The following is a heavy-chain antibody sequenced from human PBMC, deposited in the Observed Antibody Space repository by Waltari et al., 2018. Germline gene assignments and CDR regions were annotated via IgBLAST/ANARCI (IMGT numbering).Heavy chain of an antibody. CDR2: IRYEETDK. CDR1: GFAFSGYG. Sequence: QVQLVESGGGVVQPGGSLRLSCAASGFAFSGYGMHWVRQAPGKGLEWVAFIRYEETDKFYRNSVRGRFTISRDNSKNTLFLQMDSLRAEDAAMYYCAKDRTGSYYGGFDSWGQGTLVTVSS. CDR3: AKDRTGSYYGGFDS. D-gene: IGHD1-26*01. J-gene: IGHJ4*02. V-gene: IGHV3-30*02.